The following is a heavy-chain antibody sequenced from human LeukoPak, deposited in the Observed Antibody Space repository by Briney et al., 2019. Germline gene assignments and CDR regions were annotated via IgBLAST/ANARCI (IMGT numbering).Heavy chain of an antibody. CDR2: ISYDGSNK. Sequence: GASLRLSCAASGFTFTNAWMHWVRQAPGKGLEWVAVISYDGSNKYYADSVKGRFTISRDNSKNTLYLQMNSLRAEDTAVYYCAKPTEKEWLLSPFDYWGQGTLVTVSS. CDR1: GFTFTNAW. CDR3: AKPTEKEWLLSPFDY. V-gene: IGHV3-30*18. D-gene: IGHD3-3*01. J-gene: IGHJ4*02.